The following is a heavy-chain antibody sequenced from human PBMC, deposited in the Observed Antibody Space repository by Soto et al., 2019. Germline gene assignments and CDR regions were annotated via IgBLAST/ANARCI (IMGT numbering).Heavy chain of an antibody. CDR2: VIPIFGTA. V-gene: IGHV1-69*06. CDR3: ASTKYDSSAYYYWYLGL. J-gene: IGHJ2*01. CDR1: EDTFRNYA. D-gene: IGHD3-22*01. Sequence: QVELVQSGAEVKKPGSSVKVSCQASEDTFRNYAISWVRQAPGQGLEWMGGVIPIFGTANYAQKLPSRVTITADTSPNTVYLELSSLRSEDTAVYYCASTKYDSSAYYYWYLGLWGRGTLVTVSS.